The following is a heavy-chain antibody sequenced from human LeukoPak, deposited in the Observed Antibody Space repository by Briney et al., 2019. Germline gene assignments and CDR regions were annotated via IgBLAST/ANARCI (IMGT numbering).Heavy chain of an antibody. CDR3: AELTFDI. Sequence: GGSLRLSCAASGFTSSTYFMSWVRQAPGKGLEWVSVISGSGGTTHYADSVKGRFTIARDNSKNTVYLQKSSLRAEDTAIYYCAELTFDIWGQGTMVTFSS. J-gene: IGHJ3*02. CDR1: GFTSSTYF. V-gene: IGHV3-23*01. CDR2: ISGSGGTT.